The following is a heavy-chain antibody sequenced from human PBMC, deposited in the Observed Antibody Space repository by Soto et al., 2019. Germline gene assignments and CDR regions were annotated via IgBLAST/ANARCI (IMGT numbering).Heavy chain of an antibody. CDR2: ISYDGSNK. CDR1: GFIFSSYG. D-gene: IGHD3-22*01. Sequence: GSLRLSCAASGFIFSSYGMHWARQAPGKGLEWVAVISYDGSNKYYADSVKGRFTISRDNSKNTLYLQMNSLRAEDTAVYYCATSYYFDSSGIHAFDIWCQGTMVTVSS. CDR3: ATSYYFDSSGIHAFDI. V-gene: IGHV3-30*03. J-gene: IGHJ3*02.